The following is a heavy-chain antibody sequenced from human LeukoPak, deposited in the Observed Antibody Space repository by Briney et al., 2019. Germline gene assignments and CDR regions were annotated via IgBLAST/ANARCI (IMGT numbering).Heavy chain of an antibody. CDR1: GGSFSGYY. D-gene: IGHD1-20*01. CDR2: INHSGST. CDR3: ARVPLGITGTYEFDY. J-gene: IGHJ4*02. V-gene: IGHV4-34*01. Sequence: SETLSLTCAVYGGSFSGYYWSWIRQPPGKGLEWNGEINHSGSTNYNPSLKSRVTISVDTSKNQFSLKLSSVTAADTAVYYCARVPLGITGTYEFDYWGQGTLVTVSS.